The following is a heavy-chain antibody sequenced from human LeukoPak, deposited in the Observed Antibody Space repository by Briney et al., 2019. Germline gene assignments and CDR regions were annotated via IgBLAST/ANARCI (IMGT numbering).Heavy chain of an antibody. CDR2: ISSSSSYI. V-gene: IGHV3-21*01. J-gene: IGHJ4*02. D-gene: IGHD6-19*01. Sequence: GGSLRLSCAASGFTFSSYSMNWVRQAPGEGLEWVSSISSSSSYIYYADSVKGRFTISRDNAKNSLYLQMNSLRAEDTAVYYCARDSIAVAGHDYWGQGTLVTVSS. CDR3: ARDSIAVAGHDY. CDR1: GFTFSSYS.